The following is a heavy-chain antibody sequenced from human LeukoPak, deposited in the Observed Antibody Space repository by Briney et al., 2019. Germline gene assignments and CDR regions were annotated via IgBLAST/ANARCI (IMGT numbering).Heavy chain of an antibody. Sequence: GGSLRLSCAASGFTFSSYSMNWVRQAPGKGLEWVSFISSGSSYKYYADSVKGRFTISRDNAKNSLYLQMNSLRAEDTAVYYCARKLEQWLVAPGDYWGQGTLVTVSS. CDR1: GFTFSSYS. D-gene: IGHD6-19*01. V-gene: IGHV3-21*01. CDR3: ARKLEQWLVAPGDY. CDR2: ISSGSSYK. J-gene: IGHJ4*02.